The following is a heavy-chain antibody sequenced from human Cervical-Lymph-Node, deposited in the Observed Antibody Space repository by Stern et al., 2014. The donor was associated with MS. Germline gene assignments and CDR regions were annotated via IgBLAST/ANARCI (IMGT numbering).Heavy chain of an antibody. CDR2: ILADGKTK. D-gene: IGHD3-16*01. CDR1: GFTFGDYG. V-gene: IGHV3-33*03. Sequence: VQLEESGGGVVQPGRSLRLSCAASGFTFGDYGMNWVRQAPGKGLEWGALILADGKTKKFADFVEGRFSISRDDSKSTLFLQLDSLRVEDTAVYYCVRGRTYTQHYFDHWGQGTLVTVSS. J-gene: IGHJ4*02. CDR3: VRGRTYTQHYFDH.